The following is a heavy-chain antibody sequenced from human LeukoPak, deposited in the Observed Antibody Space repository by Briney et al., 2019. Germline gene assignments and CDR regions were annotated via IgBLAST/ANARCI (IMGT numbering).Heavy chain of an antibody. CDR1: GGTFSSYA. D-gene: IGHD3-22*01. V-gene: IGHV1-69*13. J-gene: IGHJ4*02. Sequence: ASVKVSCKASGGTFSSYAISWVRQAPGQGLEWMGEIIPIFGTANYAQKFQGRVTITADESTSTAYMELSSLRSEDTAVYYCAANRYYDSSGHFDYWGQGTLVTVSS. CDR3: AANRYYDSSGHFDY. CDR2: IIPIFGTA.